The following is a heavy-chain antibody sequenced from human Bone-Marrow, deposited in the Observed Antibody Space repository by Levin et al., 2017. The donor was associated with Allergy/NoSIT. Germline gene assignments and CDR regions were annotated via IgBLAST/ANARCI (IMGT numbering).Heavy chain of an antibody. CDR3: ARVRTEDSSGWFNFDY. V-gene: IGHV1-2*02. CDR2: INPNSGGT. D-gene: IGHD6-19*01. J-gene: IGHJ4*02. CDR1: GYTFTGYY. Sequence: ASVKVSCKASGYTFTGYYMHWVRQAPGQGLEWMGWINPNSGGTNYAQKFQGRVTMTRDTSISTAYMELSRLRSDDTAVYYCARVRTEDSSGWFNFDYWGQGTLVTVSS.